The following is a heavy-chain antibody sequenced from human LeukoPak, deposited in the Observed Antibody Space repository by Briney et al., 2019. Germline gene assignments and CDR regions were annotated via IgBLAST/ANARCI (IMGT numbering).Heavy chain of an antibody. V-gene: IGHV1-2*04. CDR2: INPNSGGT. CDR3: ARDRKATSGWPFFDY. Sequence: ASVKVSCEASGYTFTGYYMHWVRQAPGQGLEWVGWINPNSGGTNYAQKFQGWVTMTRDTSISTAYMELSRLRSDDTAVYYCARDRKATSGWPFFDYWGQGTLVTVSS. CDR1: GYTFTGYY. D-gene: IGHD6-19*01. J-gene: IGHJ4*02.